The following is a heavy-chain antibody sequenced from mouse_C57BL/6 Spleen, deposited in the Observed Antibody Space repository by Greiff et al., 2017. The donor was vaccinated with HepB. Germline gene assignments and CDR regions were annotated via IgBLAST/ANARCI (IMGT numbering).Heavy chain of an antibody. J-gene: IGHJ1*03. V-gene: IGHV1-82*01. CDR1: GYALSSSW. Sequence: QVQLQQSGPELVKPGASVKISCKASGYALSSSWMNWVKQRPGKGLEWIGRIYPGDGDTNYNGKFKGKATLTADKTSSTAYMQLSSLTSEDSAVYFCARNYGSSHWYFDVWGTGTTVTVSS. CDR2: IYPGDGDT. CDR3: ARNYGSSHWYFDV. D-gene: IGHD1-1*01.